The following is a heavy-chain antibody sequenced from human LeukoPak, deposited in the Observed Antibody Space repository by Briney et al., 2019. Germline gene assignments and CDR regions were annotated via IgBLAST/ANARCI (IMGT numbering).Heavy chain of an antibody. CDR1: GFTFSSYW. Sequence: GGSLRLSCAASGFTFSSYWMHWVRHAPGKGLVWVSRINSDGSSTSYADSVKGRFTISRDNAKNTLYLQMNSLRAEDTAVYYCAKQSSSWNGVTHHWGQGTLVTVSS. D-gene: IGHD6-13*01. V-gene: IGHV3-74*01. CDR2: INSDGSST. J-gene: IGHJ5*02. CDR3: AKQSSSWNGVTHH.